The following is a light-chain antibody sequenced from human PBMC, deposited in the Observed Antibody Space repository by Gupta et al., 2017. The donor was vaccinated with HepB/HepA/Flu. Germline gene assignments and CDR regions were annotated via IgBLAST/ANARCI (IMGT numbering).Light chain of an antibody. Sequence: ENVLTHSPATPSVSPGERATLSCSSSQSISSGYISWYQQKPGQAPRLLISGASRRAIGTPDRFSGSGSGTDFTLTISRLEAEDSAVYYCQQYGSIPPCIFGQGTKLEIK. CDR2: GAS. CDR3: QQYGSIPPCI. J-gene: IGKJ2*02. V-gene: IGKV3-20*01. CDR1: QSISSGY.